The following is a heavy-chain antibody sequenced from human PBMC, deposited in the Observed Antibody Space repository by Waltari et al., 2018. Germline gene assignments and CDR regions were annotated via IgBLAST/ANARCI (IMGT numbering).Heavy chain of an antibody. CDR1: GFTVRNY. D-gene: IGHD6-19*01. CDR2: IDPGGST. V-gene: IGHV3-53*01. J-gene: IGHJ5*01. Sequence: EVQLVESGGGLIQPGGSLRLSCAASGFTVRNYMSWVRQAPGKGLEWVSVIDPGGSTDYADSVKGRFTISRDNSKNTLYLQMNSLRAEDTAVYYCATSMAVAGKGRGWFDSWGQGTLVTVSS. CDR3: ATSMAVAGKGRGWFDS.